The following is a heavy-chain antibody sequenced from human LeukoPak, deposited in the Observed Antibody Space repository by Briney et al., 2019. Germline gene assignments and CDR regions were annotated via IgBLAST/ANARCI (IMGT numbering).Heavy chain of an antibody. CDR1: GGSISSYY. CDR3: ARHVGHPGVGSGLDY. D-gene: IGHD1-26*01. J-gene: IGHJ4*02. V-gene: IGHV4-59*08. CDR2: IYYSGST. Sequence: SGTLSLTCTVSGGSISSYYWSWIRQPPGKGLEWIGYIYYSGSTNYNPSLKSRVTISVDTSKNQFSLKLSSLSAADTAVYYCARHVGHPGVGSGLDYWGQGTLVTVSS.